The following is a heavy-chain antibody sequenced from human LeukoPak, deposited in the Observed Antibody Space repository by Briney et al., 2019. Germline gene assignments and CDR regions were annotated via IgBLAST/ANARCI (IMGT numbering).Heavy chain of an antibody. V-gene: IGHV3-23*01. J-gene: IGHJ4*02. CDR3: TYRTGFDY. Sequence: GGSLRLSCAASGFTFSSYAMSWVRQAPGTGLEWVSSIGNSGQYTRYADSVQGRFTISRDNSKSTLYLQMINPRSDDTAIYFCTYRTGFDYWGQGALVTVSS. CDR2: IGNSGQYT. CDR1: GFTFSSYA. D-gene: IGHD1-1*01.